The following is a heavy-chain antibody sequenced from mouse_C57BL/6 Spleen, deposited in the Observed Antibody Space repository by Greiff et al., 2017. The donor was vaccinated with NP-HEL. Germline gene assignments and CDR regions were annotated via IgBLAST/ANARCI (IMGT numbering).Heavy chain of an antibody. CDR3: ARGGGRPFDY. J-gene: IGHJ2*01. V-gene: IGHV1-76*01. CDR1: GYTFTDYY. Sequence: VKLQQSGAELVRPGASVKLSCKASGYTFTDYYINWVKQRPGQGLEWIARIYPGSGNTYYNEKFKGKATLTAEKSSSTAYMQLSSLTSEDSAVYFCARGGGRPFDYWGQGTTLTVSS. CDR2: IYPGSGNT.